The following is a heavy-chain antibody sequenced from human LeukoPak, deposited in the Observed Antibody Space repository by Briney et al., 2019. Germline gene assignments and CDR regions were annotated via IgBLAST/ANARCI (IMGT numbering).Heavy chain of an antibody. Sequence: SGTLSLTCTVSGASVRSHYWSWIRQTPGKGLEWLGYGFYIGRTNYNPSLGGRVAISLDTSKNQFSLRLTAVTAADTAVYYCARRDGDNYDFDYWGQGILVTVSS. CDR1: GASVRSHY. CDR3: ARRDGDNYDFDY. V-gene: IGHV4-59*02. J-gene: IGHJ4*02. D-gene: IGHD5-24*01. CDR2: GFYIGRT.